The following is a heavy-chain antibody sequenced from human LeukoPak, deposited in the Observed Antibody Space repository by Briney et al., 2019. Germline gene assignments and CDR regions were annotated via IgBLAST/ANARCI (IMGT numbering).Heavy chain of an antibody. V-gene: IGHV1-69*05. CDR2: IIPIFGTA. CDR1: GGTFSTYA. CDR3: ARDLRSRRVVAATAIRGWFDP. D-gene: IGHD2-15*01. Sequence: GASVKVSCKASGGTFSTYAISWVRQAPGQGLEWVGGIIPIFGTANYAQKFQGRVTITTDTSTSTAYMELRSLRSDDTAVYYCARDLRSRRVVAATAIRGWFDPWGQGTLVTVSS. J-gene: IGHJ5*02.